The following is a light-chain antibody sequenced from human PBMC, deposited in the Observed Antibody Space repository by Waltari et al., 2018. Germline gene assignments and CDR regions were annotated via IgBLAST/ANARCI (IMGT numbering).Light chain of an antibody. CDR2: DAS. CDR1: QSVSSNY. Sequence: EIVLTQSPGTLSLFPGERATLSCRASQSVSSNYLAWYQQKPGPAPRPLIHDASSRATGIPDRFSGSGSGTDFTLTISGLEPEDFAVYFCQHYSSAPNTFGQGTRLEIK. CDR3: QHYSSAPNT. V-gene: IGKV3-20*01. J-gene: IGKJ2*01.